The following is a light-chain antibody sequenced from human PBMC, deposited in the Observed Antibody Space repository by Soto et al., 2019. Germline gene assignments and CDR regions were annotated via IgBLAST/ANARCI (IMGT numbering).Light chain of an antibody. CDR2: EVS. Sequence: QSALTQPPSASGSPGQSVTISCTGSSSDVGGSNYASWYQQHPGKAPKLTIYEVSKRPSGVPDRLSECKSGNTASLTVSGLLAEYEPDYYCSKSGGRNTVVFGGGTKLTVL. V-gene: IGLV2-8*01. CDR3: SKSGGRNTVV. J-gene: IGLJ2*01. CDR1: SSDVGGSNY.